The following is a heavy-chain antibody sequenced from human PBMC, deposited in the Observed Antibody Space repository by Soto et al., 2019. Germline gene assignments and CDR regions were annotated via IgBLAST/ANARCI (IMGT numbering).Heavy chain of an antibody. V-gene: IGHV1-69*18. CDR2: IVPVFPSV. D-gene: IGHD6-13*01. Sequence: QVQLVQSGAEVKRPGSSVKVSCKASGGAFNNYAIYWVRQAPGQGLERLGTIVPVFPSVYYAPRFQGRLTITADGSTDTVYMMLNSLKSEDTAVYYCAREMPSTAAAYFYYGLNVWGQGTSVTVSS. J-gene: IGHJ6*02. CDR3: AREMPSTAAAYFYYGLNV. CDR1: GGAFNNYA.